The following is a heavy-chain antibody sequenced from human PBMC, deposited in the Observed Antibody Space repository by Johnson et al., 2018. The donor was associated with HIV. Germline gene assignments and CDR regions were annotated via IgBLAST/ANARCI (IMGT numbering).Heavy chain of an antibody. J-gene: IGHJ3*02. CDR2: IYSGGST. CDR3: ASVYYDILTGYYYDAFDI. D-gene: IGHD3-9*01. CDR1: GFTVSSYA. Sequence: VQLVESGGGVVQPGRYLRLSCAASGFTVSSYAIHWVRQAPGKGLQWVAVIYSGGSTYYADSVKGRFTISRDNSKNTLNLQMNSLRAEDTAVYYCASVYYDILTGYYYDAFDIWGQGTMVTVSS. V-gene: IGHV3-NL1*01.